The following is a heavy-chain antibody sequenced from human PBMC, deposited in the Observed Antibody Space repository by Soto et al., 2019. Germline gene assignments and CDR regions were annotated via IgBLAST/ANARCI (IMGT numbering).Heavy chain of an antibody. CDR3: ARDRDSSSSRWFDP. Sequence: QVQLVQSGAEVKKPGSSVKVSCKASGGTFSSYAISWVRQAPGQGLEWMGGIIPIFGTANYAQKFQGRVTITADESTSTDYMELSSLRSEDTAVYYCARDRDSSSSRWFDPWGQGTLVTVSS. CDR1: GGTFSSYA. CDR2: IIPIFGTA. J-gene: IGHJ5*02. D-gene: IGHD6-6*01. V-gene: IGHV1-69*01.